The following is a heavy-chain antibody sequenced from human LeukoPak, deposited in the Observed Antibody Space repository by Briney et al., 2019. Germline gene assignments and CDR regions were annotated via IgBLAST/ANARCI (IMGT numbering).Heavy chain of an antibody. J-gene: IGHJ3*02. V-gene: IGHV3-7*01. CDR3: AREDGYNQRGDAFDI. CDR1: GFTFSSYW. Sequence: GGSLRLSCAASGFTFSSYWMSWVRQAPGKGLEWVANIKQDGSEKYYVDSVKGRFTISRDNAKNSLYLQMNSLRAEDTAVYYCAREDGYNQRGDAFDIWGQGTMVTVSS. CDR2: IKQDGSEK. D-gene: IGHD5-24*01.